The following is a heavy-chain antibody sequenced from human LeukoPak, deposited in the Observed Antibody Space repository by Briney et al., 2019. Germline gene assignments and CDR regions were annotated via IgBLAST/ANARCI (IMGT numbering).Heavy chain of an antibody. D-gene: IGHD3-22*01. CDR3: ACLTTADAFDI. CDR1: GGSFSSYY. CDR2: FIHGGST. V-gene: IGHV4-34*12. Sequence: PSETLSLTCAVYGGSFSSYYWSWIRQPPGKGLGWIGKFIHGGSTNYNPSLKSRVTISVGTSENHFSLKLSSVTAADTAVYYCACLTTADAFDIWGQGTMVTVSS. J-gene: IGHJ3*02.